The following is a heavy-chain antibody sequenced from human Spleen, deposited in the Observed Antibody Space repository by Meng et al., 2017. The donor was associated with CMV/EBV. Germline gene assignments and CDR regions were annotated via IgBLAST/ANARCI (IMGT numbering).Heavy chain of an antibody. Sequence: GESLKISFAASGFIFSNYAMSWVRHVPGKGLEWVSAITSSGSPTWYIDPVRGRFTISRDNSKNTLFLQMNSLGAEDTAVYYCAKVAERGSHGVYPFDSWGQGTLVTVSS. J-gene: IGHJ4*02. V-gene: IGHV3-23*01. CDR3: AKVAERGSHGVYPFDS. CDR2: ITSSGSPT. CDR1: GFIFSNYA. D-gene: IGHD5/OR15-5a*01.